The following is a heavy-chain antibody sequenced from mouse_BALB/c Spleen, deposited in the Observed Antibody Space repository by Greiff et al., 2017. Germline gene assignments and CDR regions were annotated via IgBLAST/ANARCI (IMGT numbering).Heavy chain of an antibody. CDR1: GYTFTSYY. J-gene: IGHJ3*01. V-gene: IGHV1S81*02. CDR3: TRDYYGSSGLFAY. CDR2: INPSNGGT. Sequence: QVQLQQSGAKLVKPGASVKLSCKASGYTFTSYYMYWVKQRPGQGLEWIGEINPSNGGTNFNEKFKSKATLTVDKSSSTAYMQLSSLTSEDSAVYYCTRDYYGSSGLFAYWGQGTLVTVSA. D-gene: IGHD1-1*01.